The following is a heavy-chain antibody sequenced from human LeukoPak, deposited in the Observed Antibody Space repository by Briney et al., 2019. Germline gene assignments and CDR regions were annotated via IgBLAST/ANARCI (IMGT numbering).Heavy chain of an antibody. CDR1: GFTFSSYA. J-gene: IGHJ4*02. CDR3: AREGGTIEIGEFDY. CDR2: ISGSGGGT. Sequence: GGSLRLSCAASGFTFSSYAMSWVRQAPGKGLEWVSAISGSGGGTYYADSVKGRFTISRDNSKNTVYLQMNSLTGEDTAIYYCAREGGTIEIGEFDYWGQGTLVTVSS. V-gene: IGHV3-23*01. D-gene: IGHD3-16*02.